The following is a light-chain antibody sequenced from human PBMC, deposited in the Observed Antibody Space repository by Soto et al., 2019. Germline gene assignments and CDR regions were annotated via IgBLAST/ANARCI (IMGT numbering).Light chain of an antibody. CDR2: GDS. J-gene: IGLJ2*01. Sequence: QSVLTQPPSVSGAPGQRVTISCTGGSSSIGAGYDVHWYQHLPGTAPKLLIYGDSNRPSGVPDRFSGSKSGTSASLAITGLQAEDEGDYYCQSYDSSLSGREVFGGGTKLTVL. CDR3: QSYDSSLSGREV. V-gene: IGLV1-40*01. CDR1: SSSIGAGYD.